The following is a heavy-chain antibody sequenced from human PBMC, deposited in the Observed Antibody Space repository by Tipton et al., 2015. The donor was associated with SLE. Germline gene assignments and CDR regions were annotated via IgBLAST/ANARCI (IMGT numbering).Heavy chain of an antibody. CDR2: IYYTGST. CDR3: ARGGFGELSY. J-gene: IGHJ4*02. Sequence: TLSLTCTVSGDSISSRDYYWGWVRQPPGRGLEWIGGIYYTGSTYDNPSLESRVTISVDTSENQFSLNLSSVTAADTAVYYCARGGFGELSYWGQGTLVTVSS. CDR1: GDSISSRDYY. D-gene: IGHD3-10*01. V-gene: IGHV4-39*07.